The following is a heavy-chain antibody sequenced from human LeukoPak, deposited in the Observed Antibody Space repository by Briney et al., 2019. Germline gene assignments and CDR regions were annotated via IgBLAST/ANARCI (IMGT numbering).Heavy chain of an antibody. CDR1: GGTYSSYT. Sequence: ASVKVSCKASGGTYSSYTISWVRQAPGQGLEWMGGIIPIFGTANYAQKSQGRVTITADESTSTVYMELSSLRSEDTALYYCARAQAQLERWDETDAFDIWGQGTMVTVSS. CDR2: IIPIFGTA. D-gene: IGHD1-1*01. V-gene: IGHV1-69*13. CDR3: ARAQAQLERWDETDAFDI. J-gene: IGHJ3*02.